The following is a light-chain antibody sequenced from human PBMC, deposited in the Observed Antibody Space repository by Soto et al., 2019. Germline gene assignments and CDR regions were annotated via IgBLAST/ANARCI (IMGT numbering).Light chain of an antibody. Sequence: EIVMTQSPATLSVSPGERATLSCRASQSVSSNLAWYQQKPGQAPRLLIYGASTRATGIPARFSGSGSGTEFTLTISSLQSEDFAIYYCQQYNNWLGVTLGQGTRLEIK. CDR2: GAS. J-gene: IGKJ5*01. V-gene: IGKV3-15*01. CDR1: QSVSSN. CDR3: QQYNNWLGVT.